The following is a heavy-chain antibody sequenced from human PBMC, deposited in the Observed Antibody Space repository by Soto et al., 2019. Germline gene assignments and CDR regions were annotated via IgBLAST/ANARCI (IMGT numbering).Heavy chain of an antibody. CDR2: IYYSGST. Sequence: PSETLSLTCTVSGGSVSSGSYYWSWIRQPPGKGLEWIGYIYYSGSTNYNPSLKSRVTISVDTSKNRFSLQLSSVTAADTAVYYCARDLTTVNTRGGMDVWGQGTTVTVSS. D-gene: IGHD4-4*01. J-gene: IGHJ6*02. V-gene: IGHV4-61*01. CDR3: ARDLTTVNTRGGMDV. CDR1: GGSVSSGSYY.